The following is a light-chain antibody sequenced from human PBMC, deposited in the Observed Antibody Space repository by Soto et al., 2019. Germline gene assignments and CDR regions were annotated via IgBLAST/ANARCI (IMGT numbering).Light chain of an antibody. CDR1: QNIYINS. J-gene: IGKJ1*01. CDR3: QQRGDWPA. CDR2: DVS. Sequence: EIVLTQSPDTLSLSPGERATLSCRASQNIYINSLAWYQQRPGQAPRLLFYDVSNRATGIPDRFTSSGSGTDFTLTISSLEPEDFAVYYCQQRGDWPAFGQGTRVEIK. V-gene: IGKV3D-20*02.